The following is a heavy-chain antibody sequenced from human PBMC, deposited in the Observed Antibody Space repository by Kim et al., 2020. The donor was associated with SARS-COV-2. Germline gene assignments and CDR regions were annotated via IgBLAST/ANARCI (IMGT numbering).Heavy chain of an antibody. D-gene: IGHD3-10*01. CDR2: IYPGDSDT. J-gene: IGHJ5*02. Sequence: GESLKISCKGSGYSFTSYWIGWVRQMPGKGLEWMGIIYPGDSDTRYSPSFQGQVTISADKSISTAYLQWSSLKASDTAMYYCARHRYYGSGSYYGFDPWGQGTLVTVSS. V-gene: IGHV5-51*01. CDR3: ARHRYYGSGSYYGFDP. CDR1: GYSFTSYW.